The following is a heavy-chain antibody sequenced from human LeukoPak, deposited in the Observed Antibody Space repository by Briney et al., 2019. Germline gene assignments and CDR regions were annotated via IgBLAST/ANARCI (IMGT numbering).Heavy chain of an antibody. V-gene: IGHV1-2*02. CDR1: GYTFVDYY. D-gene: IGHD5-12*01. CDR3: ARDHRRGSTGYDMPAD. J-gene: IGHJ4*02. Sequence: ASVKVSFKASGYTFVDYYLYWVRQAPGQGLEWMGWLNPRSGATNYAQKFQARVTMTRDTSINTAYMELSRLRSDDTAVYYCARDHRRGSTGYDMPADWGQGTLVTVSS. CDR2: LNPRSGAT.